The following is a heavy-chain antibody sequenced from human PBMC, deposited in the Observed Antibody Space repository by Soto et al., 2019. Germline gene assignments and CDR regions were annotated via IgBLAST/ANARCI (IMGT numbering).Heavy chain of an antibody. CDR2: IYYSGTI. CDR1: GASVSSGTYY. V-gene: IGHV4-61*01. J-gene: IGHJ4*02. Sequence: SETLSLTCIVSGASVSSGTYYWSWIRQPPGKGLEWIGYIYYSGTINYNPSLKSRVTVSVDTSKNQFSLRLSSVTAADTAVYYCARDLDYWGQGTLVNVSS. CDR3: ARDLDY.